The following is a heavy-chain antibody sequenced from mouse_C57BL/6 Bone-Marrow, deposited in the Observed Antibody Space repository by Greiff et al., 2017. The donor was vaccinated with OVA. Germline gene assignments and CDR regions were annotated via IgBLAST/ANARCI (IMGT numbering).Heavy chain of an antibody. CDR3: ARHDGPV. Sequence: EVKLVESGGDLVKPGGSLKLSCAASGFTFSSYGMSWVRQTPDKRLEWVATISSGGSYTYYPDSVKGRFTISRDNAKNTLYLQMSSLKSEDTAMYYCARHDGPVRGQGTTLTVSS. D-gene: IGHD2-3*01. CDR1: GFTFSSYG. J-gene: IGHJ2*01. V-gene: IGHV5-6*01. CDR2: ISSGGSYT.